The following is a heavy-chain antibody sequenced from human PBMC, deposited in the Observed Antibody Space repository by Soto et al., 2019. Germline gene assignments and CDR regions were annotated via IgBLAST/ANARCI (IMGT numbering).Heavy chain of an antibody. V-gene: IGHV3-7*01. CDR1: GIPFGGWY. CDR2: ISQDGTDT. CDR3: ARDPLSYGDYAQTYWYFDL. D-gene: IGHD4-17*01. J-gene: IGHJ2*01. Sequence: GVSLGLSFRSSGIPFGGWYMSWGRRAPVKGLEWVASISQDGTDTDYVDSVKGRFAISRDNPKNSLHLQMNSLRADDTAVYYCARDPLSYGDYAQTYWYFDLWGRGTRV.